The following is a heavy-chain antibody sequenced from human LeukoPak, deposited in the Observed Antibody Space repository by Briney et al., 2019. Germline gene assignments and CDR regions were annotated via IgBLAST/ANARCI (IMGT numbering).Heavy chain of an antibody. CDR1: GGSISSYY. V-gene: IGHV4-59*12. J-gene: IGHJ4*02. Sequence: SETLSLTCTVSGGSISSYYWSWIRQPPGKGLEWIGYVYYSGSTNYNPSLKSRVTISVDTSKNQFSLKLSSVTAADTAVYYCARVGRGAGYSFDYWGQGTLVTVSS. D-gene: IGHD3-9*01. CDR3: ARVGRGAGYSFDY. CDR2: VYYSGST.